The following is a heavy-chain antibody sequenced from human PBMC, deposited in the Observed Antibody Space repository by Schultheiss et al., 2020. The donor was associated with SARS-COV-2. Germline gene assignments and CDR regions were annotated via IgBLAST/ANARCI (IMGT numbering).Heavy chain of an antibody. CDR1: GFTFNSYD. Sequence: GGSLRLSCAASGFTFNSYDMNWVRQAPGKGLEWVSYISSSSNSIYYAGSVKGRFTISRDNAKNSLYLQMNSLRAEDTAVYYCARARATVTYFDYWGQGTLVTVSS. V-gene: IGHV3-48*01. D-gene: IGHD4-17*01. CDR2: ISSSSNSI. CDR3: ARARATVTYFDY. J-gene: IGHJ4*02.